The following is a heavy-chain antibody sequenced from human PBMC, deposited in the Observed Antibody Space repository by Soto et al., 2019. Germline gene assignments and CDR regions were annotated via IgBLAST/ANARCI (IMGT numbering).Heavy chain of an antibody. CDR2: ISAYNGNT. CDR3: ARGSLTLWFGELLSLYFDY. V-gene: IGHV1-18*01. D-gene: IGHD3-10*01. CDR1: GYTFTSYG. Sequence: ASVKVSCKASGYTFTSYGISWVRQAPGQGLEWMGWISAYNGNTNYAQKLQGRVTMTTDTSTSTAYMELRSLRSDDTAVYYCARGSLTLWFGELLSLYFDYWGQGTLVTVSS. J-gene: IGHJ4*02.